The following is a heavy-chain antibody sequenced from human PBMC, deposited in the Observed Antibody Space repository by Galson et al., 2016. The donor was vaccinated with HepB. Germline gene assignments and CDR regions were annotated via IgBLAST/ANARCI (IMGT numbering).Heavy chain of an antibody. V-gene: IGHV3-30*14. CDR2: ISYVGSDT. J-gene: IGHJ6*02. Sequence: SLRLSCAASGFAFSTYAMHWVRQAPGKGLEWVAVISYVGSDTNYADSVKGRFTISRDNSKNTLYLQMNSLRVEDTAVYYCAGEPGIPNGMDVWGQGTTVTVSS. CDR3: AGEPGIPNGMDV. D-gene: IGHD1-14*01. CDR1: GFAFSTYA.